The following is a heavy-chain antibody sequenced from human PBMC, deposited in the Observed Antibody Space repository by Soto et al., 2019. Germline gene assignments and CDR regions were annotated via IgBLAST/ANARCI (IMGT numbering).Heavy chain of an antibody. Sequence: QVQLVQSGAEVKKPGASVKVSCKASGYTFTSYYMHWVRQAPGQGPEWMGIINPSGGSTSYAQKFQGRVTMTRDTSTSTVYMELSSLRSEDTAVYYCATHRGGHSYGKDAFDIWGQGTMVTVSS. CDR1: GYTFTSYY. CDR2: INPSGGST. D-gene: IGHD5-18*01. V-gene: IGHV1-46*03. J-gene: IGHJ3*02. CDR3: ATHRGGHSYGKDAFDI.